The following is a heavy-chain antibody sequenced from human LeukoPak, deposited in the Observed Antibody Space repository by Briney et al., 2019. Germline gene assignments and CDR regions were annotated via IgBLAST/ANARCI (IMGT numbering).Heavy chain of an antibody. CDR2: IRYDGSNK. CDR1: GFTLSSHG. V-gene: IGHV3-30*02. Sequence: GGSRRLSCAASGFTLSSHGMHWVRQAPGKGLEWVAFIRYDGSNKYYADSVKGRFTISRDNSKNTLYLQMNSLRAEDTAVDYCAKDRGGSGSYYMDYWGQGTLVTVSS. CDR3: AKDRGGSGSYYMDY. J-gene: IGHJ4*02. D-gene: IGHD3-10*01.